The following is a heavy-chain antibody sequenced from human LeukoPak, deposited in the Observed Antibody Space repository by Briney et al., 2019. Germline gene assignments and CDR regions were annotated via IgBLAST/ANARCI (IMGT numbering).Heavy chain of an antibody. CDR1: DDSTTMYY. CDR3: ARGRVSSSTWYSTYYYFFYMDF. J-gene: IGHJ6*03. D-gene: IGHD4-11*01. CDR2: VDHTGST. Sequence: SETLSLTCTVSDDSTTMYYWTWIRQPPGKGLEWIGYVDHTGSTKFNPSLNGRVSISRGTSNNFFSLRLRSVTAADTAVYFCARGRVSSSTWYSTYYYFFYMDFWGKGTTVTVSS. V-gene: IGHV4-59*01.